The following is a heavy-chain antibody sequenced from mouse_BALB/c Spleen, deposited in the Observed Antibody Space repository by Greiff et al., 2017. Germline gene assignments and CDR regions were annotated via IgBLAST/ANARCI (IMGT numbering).Heavy chain of an antibody. CDR1: GFTFSSYY. Sequence: EVKLVESGGGLVKLGGSLKLSCAASGFTFSSYYMSWVRQTPEKRLELVAAINSNGGSTYYPDTVKGRFTISRDNAKNTLYLQMSSLKSEDTALYYCARRGMITTGYFDYWGQGTTLTVSS. CDR2: INSNGGST. CDR3: ARRGMITTGYFDY. D-gene: IGHD2-4*01. V-gene: IGHV5-6-2*01. J-gene: IGHJ2*01.